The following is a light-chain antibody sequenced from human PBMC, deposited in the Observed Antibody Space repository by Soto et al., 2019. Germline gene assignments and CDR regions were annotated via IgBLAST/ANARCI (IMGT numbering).Light chain of an antibody. CDR3: QHYRTS. V-gene: IGKV3-20*01. CDR2: GAS. CDR1: QSVSSSY. J-gene: IGKJ4*01. Sequence: EIVLTQSPGTLSLSPGERATLSCRASQSVSSSYLAWYQQKPGQAPMQLIYGASSRATGIPDRFSGSGSGTDFTLTITRLEPEDFAVYYCQHYRTSFGGGTRVEIK.